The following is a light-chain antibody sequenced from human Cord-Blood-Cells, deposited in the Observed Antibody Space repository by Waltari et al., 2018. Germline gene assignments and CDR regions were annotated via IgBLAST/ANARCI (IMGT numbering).Light chain of an antibody. CDR3: QQYNNWPPVT. Sequence: EIVMTQPPATLSVSPGERATLSCRASQSVRSNLAWYQQKPGQAPRLLIYGASTRATGIPARFSGSGSGTEFTLTISSLQSEDFAVYYCQQYNNWPPVTFGQGTKVEIK. CDR1: QSVRSN. J-gene: IGKJ1*01. V-gene: IGKV3-15*01. CDR2: GAS.